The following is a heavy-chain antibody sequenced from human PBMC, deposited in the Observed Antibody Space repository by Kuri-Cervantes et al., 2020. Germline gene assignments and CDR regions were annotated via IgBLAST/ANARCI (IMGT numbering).Heavy chain of an antibody. CDR2: INPNSGGT. D-gene: IGHD3-10*01. V-gene: IGHV1-2*04. J-gene: IGHJ6*02. CDR1: GYTFTSYY. Sequence: ASVKVSCKASGYTFTSYYMHWVRQAPGQGLEWMGWINPNSGGTNYAQKFQGWVTMTRDTSISTAYMELSRLRSDDTAVYYCATSAPITMVRGVDYYYYGMDVWGQGTTVTVSS. CDR3: ATSAPITMVRGVDYYYYGMDV.